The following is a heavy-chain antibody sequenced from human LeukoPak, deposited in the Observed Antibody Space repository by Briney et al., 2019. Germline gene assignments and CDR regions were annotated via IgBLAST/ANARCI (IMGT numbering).Heavy chain of an antibody. D-gene: IGHD2-2*01. CDR2: ISSSSSTI. CDR1: GFTFSSYS. Sequence: GGSLRLSCAASGFTFSSYSMNWVRQAPGKGLEWVSYISSSSSTIYYADSVKGRFTISRDNAKNSLYLQMNSLRAEDTAVYYCARDQLLSDYYGMDVWGQGTTVTVSS. V-gene: IGHV3-48*01. J-gene: IGHJ6*02. CDR3: ARDQLLSDYYGMDV.